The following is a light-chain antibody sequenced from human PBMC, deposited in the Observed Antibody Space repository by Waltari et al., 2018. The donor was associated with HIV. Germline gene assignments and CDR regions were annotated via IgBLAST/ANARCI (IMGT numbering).Light chain of an antibody. J-gene: IGLJ1*01. CDR1: GLATQY. CDR3: QSADSSGTYV. V-gene: IGLV3-25*03. Sequence: SYELKQPPSVSVSPGQTATIPCSGDGLATQYAFWYKQKACHAPVVVMYKDTERPLGIPERFSGSISGTTVTLTINEVQAEDEADYYCQSADSSGTYVFGSGTKVTVL. CDR2: KDT.